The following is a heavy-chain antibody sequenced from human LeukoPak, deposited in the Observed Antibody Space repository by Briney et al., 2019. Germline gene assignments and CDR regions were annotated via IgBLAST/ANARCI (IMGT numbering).Heavy chain of an antibody. D-gene: IGHD2-15*01. CDR1: GYTYTSYG. CDR3: ARDLDPNCTGGRCYDY. CDR2: INAYNGNT. J-gene: IGHJ4*02. V-gene: IGHV1-18*01. Sequence: VASVKVSCKASGYTYTSYGIRWVRQAPGQGLEWMGWINAYNGNTNYAQKLQGRVTTTTDTSTSTAYMELRSLRSADTAVYFCARDLDPNCTGGRCYDYWGRGTLVTVSS.